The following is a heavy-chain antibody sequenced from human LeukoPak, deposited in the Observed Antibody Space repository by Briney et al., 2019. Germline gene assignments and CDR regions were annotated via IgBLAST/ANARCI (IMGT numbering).Heavy chain of an antibody. D-gene: IGHD3-22*01. CDR1: GDSISTSSYY. J-gene: IGHJ4*02. Sequence: SETLSLTCTVSGDSISTSSYYWGWIRQPPGKGLEWLGSIHYSGSTYYNPSLKSRVTISVDTSKNQFSLNLYSVTAADTAVFYCARSYYYDYRQIDYWGQGTLVTVSS. CDR2: IHYSGST. CDR3: ARSYYYDYRQIDY. V-gene: IGHV4-39*01.